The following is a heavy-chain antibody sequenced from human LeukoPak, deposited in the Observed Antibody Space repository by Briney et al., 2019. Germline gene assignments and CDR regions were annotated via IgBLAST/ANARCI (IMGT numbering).Heavy chain of an antibody. CDR2: IIPIFGTA. CDR3: ASVTYTNYYYGMDV. J-gene: IGHJ6*02. CDR1: GYTFTSYG. D-gene: IGHD2-2*02. V-gene: IGHV1-69*13. Sequence: SVKVSCKASGYTFTSYGISWVRQAPGQGLEWMGGIIPIFGTANYAQKFQGRVTITADGSTSTAYMELSSLRSEDTAVYYCASVTYTNYYYGMDVWGQGTTVTVSS.